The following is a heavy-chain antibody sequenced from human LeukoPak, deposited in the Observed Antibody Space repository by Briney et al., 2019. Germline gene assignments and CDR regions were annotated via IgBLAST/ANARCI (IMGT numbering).Heavy chain of an antibody. V-gene: IGHV4-4*07. Sequence: PSETLSLTCAVYAESFSDYYWSWIRQPAGKGLEWIGRIYTSGSTNYNPSLKSRVTMSVDTSKNQFSLKLSSVTAADTAVYYCAREGSDYYGSGSYYRSYYYYMDVWGKGTTVTISS. CDR3: AREGSDYYGSGSYYRSYYYYMDV. D-gene: IGHD3-10*01. CDR2: IYTSGST. CDR1: AESFSDYY. J-gene: IGHJ6*03.